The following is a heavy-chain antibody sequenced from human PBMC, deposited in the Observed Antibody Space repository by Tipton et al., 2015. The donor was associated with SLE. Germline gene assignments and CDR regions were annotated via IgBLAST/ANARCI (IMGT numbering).Heavy chain of an antibody. J-gene: IGHJ4*02. CDR1: GYSISTGYY. CDR2: IYHTGTT. V-gene: IGHV4-38-2*02. D-gene: IGHD2-2*01. Sequence: TLSLTCSVSGYSISTGYYWGWIRQPPGKGLEWIATIYHTGTTYYNPSLQSRVTISLDTSNNLFSLRLSSVTAADTAVYYCARGTSIVVVPAALTDWGQGTLVTVSS. CDR3: ARGTSIVVVPAALTD.